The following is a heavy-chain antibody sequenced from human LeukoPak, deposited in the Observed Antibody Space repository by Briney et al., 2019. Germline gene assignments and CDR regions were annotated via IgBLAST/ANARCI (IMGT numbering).Heavy chain of an antibody. Sequence: GGSLRLSCAASGFTFSDYYMSWVRQAPGKGLEWVSNISRVGRSIYYADSVKGRFTISRDNAKNSLYLQMNSLRAGDTAVYYCAREVGAATSPNTFDFWGQGTMVTVSS. CDR2: ISRVGRSI. J-gene: IGHJ3*01. V-gene: IGHV3-11*04. CDR1: GFTFSDYY. CDR3: AREVGAATSPNTFDF. D-gene: IGHD1-26*01.